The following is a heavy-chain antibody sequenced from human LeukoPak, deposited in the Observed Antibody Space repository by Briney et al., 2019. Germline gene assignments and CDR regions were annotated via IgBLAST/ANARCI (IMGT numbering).Heavy chain of an antibody. Sequence: PSETLSLTCTVSGGSMSFYYWSWIRQPPGKGPEWIGYIYYSGSTNYNPSLESRVTISVDTSKNQFSLKLSSVTAADTAVFYCARGGDGYNYYFDYWGQGALVTVSS. V-gene: IGHV4-59*01. J-gene: IGHJ4*02. CDR3: ARGGDGYNYYFDY. CDR2: IYYSGST. CDR1: GGSMSFYY. D-gene: IGHD5-24*01.